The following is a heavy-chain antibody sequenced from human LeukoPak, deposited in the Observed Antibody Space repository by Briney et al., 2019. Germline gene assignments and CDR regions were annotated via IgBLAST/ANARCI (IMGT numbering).Heavy chain of an antibody. CDR1: GFSLTTYE. Sequence: GGPLRLSCAASGFSLTTYEMTWVRQAPGKGLEWVSFITSDGSPTFYADSVKGRFTIFRDTAKNSLYLQMNNLRGEDTAIYYCSRDISSSTRAFDVWGQGTMVTVSS. D-gene: IGHD2-15*01. V-gene: IGHV3-48*03. CDR3: SRDISSSTRAFDV. J-gene: IGHJ3*01. CDR2: ITSDGSPT.